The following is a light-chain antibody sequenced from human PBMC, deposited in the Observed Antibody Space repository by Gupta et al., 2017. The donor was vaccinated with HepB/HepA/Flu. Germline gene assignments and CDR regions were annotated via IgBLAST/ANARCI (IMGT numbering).Light chain of an antibody. CDR1: SSDIGSYTF. CDR2: EIN. V-gene: IGLV2-23*02. CDR3: SSSGGGETYV. J-gene: IGLJ1*01. Sequence: QSALPQPASVSGSPGQSLTISCTGTSSDIGSYTFVSWFQHHPGKAHKVMIYEINKRPSGVANRFSGSTAGNTAFLTISGRKEEDEDDYYGSSSGGGETYVFGTGTKVTVL.